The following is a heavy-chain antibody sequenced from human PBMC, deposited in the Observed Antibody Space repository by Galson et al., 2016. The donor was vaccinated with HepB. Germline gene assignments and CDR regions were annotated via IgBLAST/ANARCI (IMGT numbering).Heavy chain of an antibody. J-gene: IGHJ4*02. D-gene: IGHD3-22*01. Sequence: SLRLSCAASGFTFSNYDMSWVRQAPGRGLGWVSGISGSGASTTYADSVKGRFTISRDNSKNALHLQMNSLRAEDTAMYFCARHFSGSYLGQGTLVTASS. CDR2: ISGSGAST. V-gene: IGHV3-23*01. CDR3: ARHFSGSY. CDR1: GFTFSNYD.